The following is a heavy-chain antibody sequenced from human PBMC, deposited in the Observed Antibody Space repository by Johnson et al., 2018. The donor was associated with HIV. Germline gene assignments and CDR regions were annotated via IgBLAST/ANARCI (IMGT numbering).Heavy chain of an antibody. CDR2: ISYDGSNK. Sequence: QVQLVESGGGLVQPGGSLRLSCAASGFTFSSYAMHWVRQAPGKGLEWVAVISYDGSNKYYADSVKGRFTISRDNSKNTLYLQMNSLRAEDTAVYYCTKGRIFGVVREAFDSWGQGTMVTVSS. J-gene: IGHJ3*02. D-gene: IGHD3-3*01. V-gene: IGHV3-30*04. CDR3: TKGRIFGVVREAFDS. CDR1: GFTFSSYA.